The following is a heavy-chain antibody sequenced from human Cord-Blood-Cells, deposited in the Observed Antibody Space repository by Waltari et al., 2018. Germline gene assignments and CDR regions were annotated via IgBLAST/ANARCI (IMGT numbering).Heavy chain of an antibody. D-gene: IGHD2-15*01. Sequence: QVQLQQWGAGLLKPSETLSLTCAVYGGSFSGYYWSWIRQPPGKGLEWIGEITHSGSTNYNPSLKSRVTISVDTSKNQFSLKLSSVTAADTAVYYCARGNCSGGSCYDYWGQGTLVTVSS. J-gene: IGHJ4*02. CDR1: GGSFSGYY. CDR2: ITHSGST. CDR3: ARGNCSGGSCYDY. V-gene: IGHV4-34*01.